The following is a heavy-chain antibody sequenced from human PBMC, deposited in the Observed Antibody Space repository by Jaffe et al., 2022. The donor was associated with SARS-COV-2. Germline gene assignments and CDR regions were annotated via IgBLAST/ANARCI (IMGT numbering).Heavy chain of an antibody. D-gene: IGHD2-15*01. J-gene: IGHJ6*03. CDR2: ISSSSSTI. CDR3: ARVRRARSLIVVVVAAHYMDV. V-gene: IGHV3-48*01. CDR1: GFTFSSYS. Sequence: EVQLVESGGGLVQPGGSLRLSCAASGFTFSSYSMNWVRQAPGKGLEWVSYISSSSSTIYYADSVKGRFTISRDNAKNSLYLQMNSLRAEDTAVYYCARVRRARSLIVVVVAAHYMDVWGKGTTVTVSS.